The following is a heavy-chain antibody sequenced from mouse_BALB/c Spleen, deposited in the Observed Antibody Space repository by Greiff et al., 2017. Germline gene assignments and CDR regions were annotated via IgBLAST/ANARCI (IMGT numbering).Heavy chain of an antibody. J-gene: IGHJ4*01. V-gene: IGHV1-14*01. Sequence: EVQLQQSGPELVKPGASVKMSCKASGYTFTSYVMHWVKQKPGQGLEWIGYINPYNDGTKYNEKFKGKATLTSDKSSSTAYMELSSLTSEDSAVYYCARWEGIYGLYAMDYWGQGTSVTVSS. D-gene: IGHD1-1*02. CDR2: INPYNDGT. CDR3: ARWEGIYGLYAMDY. CDR1: GYTFTSYV.